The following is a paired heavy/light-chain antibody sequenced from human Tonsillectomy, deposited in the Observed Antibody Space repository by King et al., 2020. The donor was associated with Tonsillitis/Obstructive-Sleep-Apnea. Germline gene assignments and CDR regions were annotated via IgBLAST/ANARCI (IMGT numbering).Light chain of an antibody. CDR2: SNN. CDR3: AAWDDSLSGPV. Sequence: QSVLTQPPSASGTPGQRVTISCSGSSSNIGGNTVNWYQQLPGTAPKLLIYSNNQRPSGVPDRFSGSKSGTSASLAISGLQSGDEADYYCAAWDDSLSGPVFGGGTKLTVL. J-gene: IGLJ3*02. V-gene: IGLV1-44*01. CDR1: SSNIGGNT.
Heavy chain of an antibody. D-gene: IGHD3-3*01. V-gene: IGHV3-23*01. CDR3: ARGNDMRFLEWFAFDY. CDR2: ISGSGGST. CDR1: GFTFSSYA. Sequence: EVQLLESGGGLVQPGGSLRISCAASGFTFSSYAMSWVRQAPGKGPEWVSGISGSGGSTYYADSVKGRFTISRDNSKNTLYLQMNSLRAEDTAVYYCARGNDMRFLEWFAFDYWGQGTLVTVSS. J-gene: IGHJ4*02.